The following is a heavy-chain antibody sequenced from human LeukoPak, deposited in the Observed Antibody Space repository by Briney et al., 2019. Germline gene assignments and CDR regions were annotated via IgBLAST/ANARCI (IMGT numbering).Heavy chain of an antibody. CDR2: IYTSGST. D-gene: IGHD3-3*01. CDR3: ARDRDFWSGFFDY. V-gene: IGHV4-4*07. CDR1: GGSTNNYY. J-gene: IGHJ4*02. Sequence: SETLSLTCTVSGGSTNNYYLSWIRQPAGKGLEWIGRIYTSGSTSYSPSLKSRVTMSVDTSKNQFSLKLSSVTAADTAVYCCARDRDFWSGFFDYWGQGTLVTVSS.